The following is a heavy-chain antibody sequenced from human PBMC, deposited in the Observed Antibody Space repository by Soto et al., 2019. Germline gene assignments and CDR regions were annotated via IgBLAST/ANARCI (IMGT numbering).Heavy chain of an antibody. CDR3: ARESGNNWFDP. Sequence: SETLSLTCTVSGGSISSYFWNWIRQPPGKGLEWIGYIYYSGSTNYNPSLNSRVTMSVDTSKNQVSLKLSSVTAADTAVYYCARESGNNWFDPWGQGTLVTVSS. D-gene: IGHD3-10*01. V-gene: IGHV4-59*01. CDR2: IYYSGST. J-gene: IGHJ5*02. CDR1: GGSISSYF.